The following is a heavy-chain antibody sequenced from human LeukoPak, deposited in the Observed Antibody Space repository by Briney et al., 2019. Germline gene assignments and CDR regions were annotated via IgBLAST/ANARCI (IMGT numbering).Heavy chain of an antibody. CDR2: ISGSGGST. V-gene: IGHV3-23*01. J-gene: IGHJ4*02. CDR3: AKSSYYDSSGYYREYYFDF. D-gene: IGHD3-22*01. Sequence: GGSLRLSCAASRFTFSTYGMSWVRQAPGKGLEWVSSISGSGGSTNYADSVKGRFTISRDNSKNTLYLQMNSLRDEDTAVYYCAKSSYYDSSGYYREYYFDFWGQGTLVTVSS. CDR1: RFTFSTYG.